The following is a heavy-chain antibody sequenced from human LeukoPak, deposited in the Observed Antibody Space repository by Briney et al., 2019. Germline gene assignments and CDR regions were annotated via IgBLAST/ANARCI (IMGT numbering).Heavy chain of an antibody. J-gene: IGHJ6*03. V-gene: IGHV3-21*06. CDR1: GFTFSSYS. CDR2: FTSRSRNI. Sequence: GGSLRLSCAASGFTFSSYSMTWVRQAPGKGLEWLSSFTSRSRNIYYADSVKGRFTISRDNAKNLLYLQMNSLRAEDTAVYYCAKERDHYYYYMDVWGKGTTVTVSS. CDR3: AKERDHYYYYMDV.